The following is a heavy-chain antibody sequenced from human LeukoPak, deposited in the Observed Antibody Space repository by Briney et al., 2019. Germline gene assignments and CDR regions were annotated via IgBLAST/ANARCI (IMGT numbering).Heavy chain of an antibody. CDR3: AKESGSYPIRNALDY. J-gene: IGHJ4*02. V-gene: IGHV3-30*18. Sequence: GGSLRLSCAASGFTFSNYGMHWARQAPGKGPEWVAVISDDGSDKYSADSVKGRFTISRDNSKNTLYLQMNSLRPEDTAVYYCAKESGSYPIRNALDYWCQGTLVTVSS. CDR1: GFTFSNYG. CDR2: ISDDGSDK. D-gene: IGHD1-26*01.